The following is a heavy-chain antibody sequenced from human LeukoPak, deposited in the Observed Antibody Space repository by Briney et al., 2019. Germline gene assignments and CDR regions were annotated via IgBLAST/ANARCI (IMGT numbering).Heavy chain of an antibody. D-gene: IGHD1-26*01. J-gene: IGHJ6*03. CDR1: GFTFSNYN. V-gene: IGHV3-21*01. Sequence: GGSLRLSCAASGFTFSNYNMNWVRQTPGKGLEWVSSITRGSIYTFYADSVKGRFTISRDNAKNSQYLQMDSLGPEDTAVYYCARDPYSGNYGNDYYYYMDVWGKGTTVTISS. CDR3: ARDPYSGNYGNDYYYYMDV. CDR2: ITRGSIYT.